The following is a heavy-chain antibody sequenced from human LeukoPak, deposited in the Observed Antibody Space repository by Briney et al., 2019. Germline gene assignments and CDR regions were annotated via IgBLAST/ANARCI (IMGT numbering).Heavy chain of an antibody. CDR2: ISSSSSYI. Sequence: MTGGSLRLSCAASGFTFSSYSMNWVRQAPGKGLEWVSSISSSSSYIYYADSAKGRFTISRDNAKNSLYLQMNSLRAEDTAVYYCARDFTRYDFWSGEFASYWGQGTLVTVSS. J-gene: IGHJ4*02. D-gene: IGHD3-3*01. CDR3: ARDFTRYDFWSGEFASY. CDR1: GFTFSSYS. V-gene: IGHV3-21*01.